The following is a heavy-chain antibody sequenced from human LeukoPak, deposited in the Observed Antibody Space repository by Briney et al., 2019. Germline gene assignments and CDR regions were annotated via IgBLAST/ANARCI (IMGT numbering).Heavy chain of an antibody. D-gene: IGHD5-24*01. J-gene: IGHJ4*02. CDR2: IYTSGST. Sequence: SETLSLTCTASGFSISSYYWSWIRQPAGKGLEWIGRIYTSGSTNYNAPLKSRRTMSVDTSKNQFSLKLSSVTAADTAVYYCARGEGGYNPMDYWGQGTLVTVSS. CDR3: ARGEGGYNPMDY. CDR1: GFSISSYY. V-gene: IGHV4-4*07.